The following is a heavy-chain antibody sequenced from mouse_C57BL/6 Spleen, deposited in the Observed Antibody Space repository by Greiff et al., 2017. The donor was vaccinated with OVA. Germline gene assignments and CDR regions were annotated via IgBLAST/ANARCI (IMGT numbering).Heavy chain of an antibody. CDR3: ERDIYYDYDGAGFAY. Sequence: QVQLQQPGAELVRPVSSVKLSCKASGYTFTSYWMHWVKQRPIQGLEWIGNIDPSDSETHYNHKFKDKATLTVDKSSSTAYMQLSSLTSEDSAVYYGERDIYYDYDGAGFAYWGQGTLVTVSA. CDR2: IDPSDSET. D-gene: IGHD2-4*01. CDR1: GYTFTSYW. V-gene: IGHV1-52*01. J-gene: IGHJ3*01.